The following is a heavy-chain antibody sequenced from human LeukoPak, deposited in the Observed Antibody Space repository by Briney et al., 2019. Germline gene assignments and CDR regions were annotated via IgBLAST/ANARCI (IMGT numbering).Heavy chain of an antibody. CDR2: MNPNSGNT. J-gene: IGHJ5*02. CDR1: GYTFTSYD. CDR3: ARGKTHKWLGELRRWFDP. V-gene: IGHV1-8*01. Sequence: ASVKVSCKASGYTFTSYDINWVRQATGQGLEWMGWMNPNSGNTGYAQKFRGRVTMTRNTSISTAYMELSSLRSEDTAVYYCARGKTHKWLGELRRWFDPWGQGTLVTVSS. D-gene: IGHD3-10*01.